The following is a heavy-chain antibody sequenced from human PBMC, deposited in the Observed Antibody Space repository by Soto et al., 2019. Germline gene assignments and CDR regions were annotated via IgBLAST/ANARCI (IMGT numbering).Heavy chain of an antibody. Sequence: QVQLVQSGGEVKKPGASVKVSCKASGYTFADSGISWVRQAPGQGLEWLGWSSAYNGDTEYAQKFQGRVTMNTDTSTSTAYMELRSLTSDDTAGYYCARVRAAAFGPFDFWGQGTLVTVSS. J-gene: IGHJ4*02. CDR1: GYTFADSG. CDR3: ARVRAAAFGPFDF. CDR2: SSAYNGDT. V-gene: IGHV1-18*01. D-gene: IGHD2-2*01.